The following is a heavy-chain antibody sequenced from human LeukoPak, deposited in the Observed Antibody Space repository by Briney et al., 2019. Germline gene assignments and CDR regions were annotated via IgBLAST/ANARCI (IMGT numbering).Heavy chain of an antibody. CDR1: GGSFSGYY. CDR3: ARPAPYSGSYYFDY. V-gene: IGHV4-34*01. D-gene: IGHD1-26*01. CDR2: INHSGST. J-gene: IGHJ4*02. Sequence: SEILSLTCAVYGGSFSGYYWSWIRQPPGKGLEWIGEINHSGSTNYNPSLKSRVTISVDTSKNQFSLKLSSVTAADTAVYYCARPAPYSGSYYFDYWGQGTLVTVSS.